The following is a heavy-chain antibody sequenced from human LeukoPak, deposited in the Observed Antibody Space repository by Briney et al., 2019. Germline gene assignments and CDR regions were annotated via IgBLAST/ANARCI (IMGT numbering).Heavy chain of an antibody. CDR3: ARDLTMGSSSSSSAASTFDAFDI. CDR2: IYYSGST. V-gene: IGHV4-59*01. Sequence: SSETLSLTCTVSGGSISSYYWSWIRQPPGKGLEWIGYIYYSGSTNYNPSLKSRVTISVDTSKNQFSLKLSSVTAADTAVYYCARDLTMGSSSSSSAASTFDAFDIWGQGTMVTVSS. CDR1: GGSISSYY. J-gene: IGHJ3*02. D-gene: IGHD6-6*01.